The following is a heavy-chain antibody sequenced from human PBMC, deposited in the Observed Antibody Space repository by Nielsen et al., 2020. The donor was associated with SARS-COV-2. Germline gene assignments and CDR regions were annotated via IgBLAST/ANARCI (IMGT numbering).Heavy chain of an antibody. Sequence: GGSLRLSCAASGFTFSSYEMNWVRQAPGKGLEWVSSISSSSSYIYYADSVKGRFTISRDNAKNSLYLQMNSLRAEDTAVYYCARDEGGAYYYDSSGYYGDYWGQGTLVTVSS. CDR1: GFTFSSYE. CDR2: ISSSSSYI. J-gene: IGHJ4*02. V-gene: IGHV3-21*01. D-gene: IGHD3-22*01. CDR3: ARDEGGAYYYDSSGYYGDY.